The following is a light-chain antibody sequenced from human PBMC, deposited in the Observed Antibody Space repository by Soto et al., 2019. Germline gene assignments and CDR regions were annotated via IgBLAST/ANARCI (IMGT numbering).Light chain of an antibody. J-gene: IGKJ5*01. CDR2: GAS. V-gene: IGKV3-20*01. CDR1: QSVSSSY. CDR3: QQYGSSTGVT. Sequence: EIVLTQSPATLSVSPGERATLSCRASQSVSSSYLAWYQQKPGQAPRLLIYGASSRATGIPDRFSGSGSGTDFTLTISRLEPEDFAVYYCQQYGSSTGVTFGQGTRLEI.